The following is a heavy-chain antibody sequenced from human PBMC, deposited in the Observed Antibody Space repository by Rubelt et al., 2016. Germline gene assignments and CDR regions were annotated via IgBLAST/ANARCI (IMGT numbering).Heavy chain of an antibody. D-gene: IGHD6-6*01. CDR1: GGTFSSYA. J-gene: IGHJ6*02. Sequence: QVQLVQSGAEVKKPGSSVKVSCKASGGTFSSYAISWVRQAPGQGLEWMGRIIPILGIANYAQKFQGRVTITADKSTSTAYLDVRMQRHEYTAVYYCASSLQNLSGIAARDYYYYDGMDVWGQAPKVTVSS. CDR2: IIPILGIA. V-gene: IGHV1-69*04. CDR3: ASSLQNLSGIAARDYYYYDGMDV.